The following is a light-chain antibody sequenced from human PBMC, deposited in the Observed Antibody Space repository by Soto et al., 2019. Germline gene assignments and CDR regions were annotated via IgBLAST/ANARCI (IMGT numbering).Light chain of an antibody. Sequence: QPVLTQSPSASASLGASVKLTWTLSSGHSSYAIAWHQQQPEKGPRYLMKLNSDGRHTKGDGIPDRFSGSSSGTERYLTISSLQSEDEADYYCQTWGTGILVFGGGTKLTVL. V-gene: IGLV4-69*01. J-gene: IGLJ2*01. CDR2: LNSDGRH. CDR1: SGHSSYA. CDR3: QTWGTGILV.